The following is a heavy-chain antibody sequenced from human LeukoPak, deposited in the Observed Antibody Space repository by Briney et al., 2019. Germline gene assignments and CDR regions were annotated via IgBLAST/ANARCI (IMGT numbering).Heavy chain of an antibody. Sequence: PGGSLRLSCAASGFTFKRYNMHWVRQAPGKGLEWVTFLEDDEDSESYADSVKGRLTISRDNSKSTLYLQMNSLRTEDTAVYYCAKDGRKFMFDYWGQGILVTVSS. CDR2: LEDDEDSE. CDR1: GFTFKRYN. CDR3: AKDGRKFMFDY. V-gene: IGHV3-30*02. J-gene: IGHJ4*02.